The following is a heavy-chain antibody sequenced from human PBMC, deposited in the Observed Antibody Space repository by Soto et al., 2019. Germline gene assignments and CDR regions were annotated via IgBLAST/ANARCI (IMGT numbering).Heavy chain of an antibody. D-gene: IGHD6-19*01. V-gene: IGHV4-39*01. CDR3: ARVAQYSSGWTPFDY. CDR2: VYYSGNT. Sequence: ETLSLTCTVSGGSISSSSYNWDWIRQPPGKGLEWIGSVYYSGNTYYNPSLTGRVTISADMSKNQFSLRLSSVTAADTAVYYCARVAQYSSGWTPFDYWGQGTLVTVSS. CDR1: GGSISSSSYN. J-gene: IGHJ4*02.